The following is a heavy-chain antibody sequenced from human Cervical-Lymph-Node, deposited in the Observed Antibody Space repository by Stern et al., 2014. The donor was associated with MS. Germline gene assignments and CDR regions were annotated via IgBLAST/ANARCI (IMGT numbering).Heavy chain of an antibody. V-gene: IGHV1-24*01. CDR2: SSPEDGET. D-gene: IGHD6-19*01. J-gene: IGHJ6*02. Sequence: QVQLVQSGAEVKKPGASVKVSCKVSGYTLTDLSLPWVRQAPGKGLEWIGSSSPEDGETIFAQGLQGRVTVTEDTSTDTAYMELSSLRAEDTAVYYCASAVTGLNYYFHDLDFWGQGTTVTVSS. CDR3: ASAVTGLNYYFHDLDF. CDR1: GYTLTDLS.